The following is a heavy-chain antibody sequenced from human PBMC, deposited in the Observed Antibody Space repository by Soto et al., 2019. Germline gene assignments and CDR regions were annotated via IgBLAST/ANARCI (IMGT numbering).Heavy chain of an antibody. Sequence: EASSKVSCKASGYTFTSYDINWARKANGQGLEWMGWMNPNSGHKGYAQKFQGRVTMTGNISIGSGYMELSSLRSEDRDVYYCARTSSSGGYLLHDAFDIWGQGSMVIVSS. D-gene: IGHD6-19*01. V-gene: IGHV1-8*01. CDR1: GYTFTSYD. CDR3: ARTSSSGGYLLHDAFDI. CDR2: MNPNSGHK. J-gene: IGHJ3*02.